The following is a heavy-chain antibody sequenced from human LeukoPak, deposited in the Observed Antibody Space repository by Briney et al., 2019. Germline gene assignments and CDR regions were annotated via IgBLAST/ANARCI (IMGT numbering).Heavy chain of an antibody. V-gene: IGHV4-39*07. J-gene: IGHJ6*03. Sequence: SETLSLTCTVSGGSISSSSYYWGWIRQPPGKGLEWIGSIYYSGSTYYNPSLKSRVTISVDTSKNQFSLKLTSVTAAETAVYYCAREGRYRYGYNEYHLYMDIWGKGTTVTVSS. CDR1: GGSISSSSYY. D-gene: IGHD5-18*01. CDR3: AREGRYRYGYNEYHLYMDI. CDR2: IYYSGST.